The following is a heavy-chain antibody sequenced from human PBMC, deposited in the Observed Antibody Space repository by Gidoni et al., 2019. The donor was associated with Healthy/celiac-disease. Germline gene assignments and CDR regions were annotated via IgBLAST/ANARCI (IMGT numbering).Heavy chain of an antibody. D-gene: IGHD4-17*01. Sequence: QVQLVESGGGVVQPGRSLRLSCAASGFTFSSYGMHWVRQAPGKGLEWVAVRWYDGSNKYYADSVKGRFTISRDNSKNTLYLQMNSLRAEDTAVYYCARDRGATVPTEVWFDPWGQGTLVTVSS. CDR1: GFTFSSYG. V-gene: IGHV3-33*01. CDR2: RWYDGSNK. CDR3: ARDRGATVPTEVWFDP. J-gene: IGHJ5*02.